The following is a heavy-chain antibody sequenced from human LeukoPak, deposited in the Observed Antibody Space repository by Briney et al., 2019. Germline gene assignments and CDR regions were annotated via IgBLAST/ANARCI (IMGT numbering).Heavy chain of an antibody. Sequence: GGSLRLSCAASGFTFSSYGMHWVRQAPGKGLEWVAVISYDGSNKYYADSVKGRFTISRDNSKNTLHLQMNSLRAEDTAVYYCATPLDYYDTSGYHEGGDWGQGTLVTVSS. CDR2: ISYDGSNK. CDR3: ATPLDYYDTSGYHEGGD. CDR1: GFTFSSYG. J-gene: IGHJ4*02. V-gene: IGHV3-30*03. D-gene: IGHD3-22*01.